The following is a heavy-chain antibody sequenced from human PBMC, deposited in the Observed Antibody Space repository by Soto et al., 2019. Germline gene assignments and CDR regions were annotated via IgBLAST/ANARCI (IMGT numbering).Heavy chain of an antibody. CDR1: GYTFTGYY. V-gene: IGHV1-2*04. Sequence: ASVKVSCKASGYTFTGYYMHWVRQAPGQGLEWMGWINPNSGGTNYAQKFQGWVTMTRDTSISTAYMELSRLRSDDTAVYYCARDMGYGSGSYYYYGMDVWGQGTTVTV. J-gene: IGHJ6*02. D-gene: IGHD3-10*01. CDR3: ARDMGYGSGSYYYYGMDV. CDR2: INPNSGGT.